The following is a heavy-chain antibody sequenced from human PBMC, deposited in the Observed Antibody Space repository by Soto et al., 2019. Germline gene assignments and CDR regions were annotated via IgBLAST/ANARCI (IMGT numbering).Heavy chain of an antibody. V-gene: IGHV1-69*01. CDR2: IIPIFGTA. D-gene: IGHD3-10*01. J-gene: IGHJ4*02. Sequence: QVQLVQSGAEVKKPGSSVKVSCKASGGTFSSYAISWVRQAPGQGLEWMGGIIPIFGTANYAQKFQGRVTITADETTSTAYMELSSLRSEVRAVYYCAGAVAGRIKMVRGGGCDYWGQGTLVTVSS. CDR1: GGTFSSYA. CDR3: AGAVAGRIKMVRGGGCDY.